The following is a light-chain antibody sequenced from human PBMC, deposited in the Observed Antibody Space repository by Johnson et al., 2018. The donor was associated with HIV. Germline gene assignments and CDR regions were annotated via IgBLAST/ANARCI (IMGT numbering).Light chain of an antibody. CDR2: ENN. Sequence: QSVLTQPPSVSAAPGQKVTISCSGSSSNIGNNYVSWYQQLPGTAPKLLIYENNKRPSGIPDRFSGSKSCTSATLGITGLQTGDEADYYCGTWDSSLIAGRNYVFGTGTKVTVL. CDR1: SSNIGNNY. J-gene: IGLJ1*01. V-gene: IGLV1-51*02. CDR3: GTWDSSLIAGRNYV.